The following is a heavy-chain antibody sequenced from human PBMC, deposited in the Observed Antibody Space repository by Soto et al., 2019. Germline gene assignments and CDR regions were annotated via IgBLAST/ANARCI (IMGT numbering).Heavy chain of an antibody. D-gene: IGHD6-19*01. CDR2: IYWIEDK. CDR1: GFSLSSTRVA. J-gene: IGHJ4*02. V-gene: IGHV2-5*01. CDR3: AHSVVAGLGYYFDY. Sequence: QITLKESGPPLVKPTQPLTLTCTFSGFSLSSTRVAVGWIRQPPGKALKWLALIYWIEDKPYSPFLKSRLTITKDTSKNQVVLTMTNMDPVDTATYYCAHSVVAGLGYYFDYWGQGTLVTVSS.